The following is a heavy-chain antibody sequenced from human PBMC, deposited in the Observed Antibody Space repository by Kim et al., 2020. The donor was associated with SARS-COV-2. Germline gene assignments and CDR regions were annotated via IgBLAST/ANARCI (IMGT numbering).Heavy chain of an antibody. D-gene: IGHD3-9*01. CDR2: ITRDNEQ. CDR1: GFTFNDDY. Sequence: GGSLRLSCTTSGFTFNDDYMSWIRRAPGKGLEWVSYITRDNEQYYADSVKGRFAISRDNAKKSIYLEMNSLRADDTAVYYCARMLGGRRLVDYWGQGTLVTVSS. V-gene: IGHV3-11*01. CDR3: ARMLGGRRLVDY. J-gene: IGHJ4*02.